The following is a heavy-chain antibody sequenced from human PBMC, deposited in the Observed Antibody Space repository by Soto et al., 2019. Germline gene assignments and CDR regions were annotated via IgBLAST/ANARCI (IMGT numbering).Heavy chain of an antibody. J-gene: IGHJ4*02. CDR3: ARQIYDSDTGPNFQYYFDS. V-gene: IGHV5-10-1*01. CDR1: GYSFAGYW. CDR2: IDPSDSQT. Sequence: PVASLELSCKGSGYSFAGYWITWVRQKPGKGLDWMGRIDPSDSQTYYSPSFRGHVTISATKSITTVFLQWSSLRASDTAMYYCARQIYDSDTGPNFQYYFDSWGQGTPVTVSS. D-gene: IGHD3-22*01.